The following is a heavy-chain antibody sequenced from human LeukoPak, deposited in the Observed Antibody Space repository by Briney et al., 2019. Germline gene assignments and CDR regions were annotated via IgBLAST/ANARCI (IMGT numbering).Heavy chain of an antibody. D-gene: IGHD2-2*01. Sequence: SQTLSLTCAVSGGSISSGGYYWSWIRQPPGKGLEWIGHIYHSGSTYYNPSLKSRVTISVDRSKNQFSLKLSSVTAADTAVYYCARSPRGVVPTDWFDPWGQGTLVTVSS. CDR3: ARSPRGVVPTDWFDP. CDR2: IYHSGST. J-gene: IGHJ5*02. CDR1: GGSISSGGYY. V-gene: IGHV4-30-2*01.